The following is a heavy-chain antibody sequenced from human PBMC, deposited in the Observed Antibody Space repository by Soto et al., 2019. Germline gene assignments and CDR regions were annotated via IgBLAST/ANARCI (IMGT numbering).Heavy chain of an antibody. V-gene: IGHV1-46*01. D-gene: IGHD3-3*01. J-gene: IGHJ5*02. CDR1: GYTFTSYD. CDR3: AREGSGKFGVVTKQGFDP. Sequence: EASVKVSCKASGYTFTSYDINWVRQAPGQGLEWMGIINPSGGSTSYAQKFQGRVTMTRDTSTSTVYMELSSLRSEDTAVYYCAREGSGKFGVVTKQGFDPWGQGTLVTVSS. CDR2: INPSGGST.